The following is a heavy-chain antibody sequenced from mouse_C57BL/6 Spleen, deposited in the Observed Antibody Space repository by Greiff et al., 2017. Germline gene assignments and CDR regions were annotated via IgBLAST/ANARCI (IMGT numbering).Heavy chain of an antibody. J-gene: IGHJ3*01. CDR3: ARGSMVTTKGFAY. CDR2: INPNNGGT. CDR1: GYTFTDYY. D-gene: IGHD2-2*01. Sequence: VQLQQSGPELVKPGASVKISCKASGYTFTDYYMNWVKQSHGKSLEWIGDINPNNGGTSYNQKFKGKATLTVDKSSSTAYMELRSLTSEDSAVYYCARGSMVTTKGFAYWGQGTLVTVSA. V-gene: IGHV1-26*01.